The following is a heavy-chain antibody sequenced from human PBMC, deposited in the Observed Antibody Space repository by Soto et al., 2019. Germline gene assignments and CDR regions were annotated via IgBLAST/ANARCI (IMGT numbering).Heavy chain of an antibody. D-gene: IGHD6-13*01. CDR1: GFTFSNYE. J-gene: IGHJ6*02. CDR3: ARENSPAGLDV. CDR2: LSTSGSTM. Sequence: GGSLRLSCTASGFTFSNYEMMWVRQAPGKGLEWVSYLSTSGSTMYYADSVKGRFTISRDNAKNSLFLQMNSLRAEDTAVYYCARENSPAGLDVWGQGTTVTVSS. V-gene: IGHV3-48*03.